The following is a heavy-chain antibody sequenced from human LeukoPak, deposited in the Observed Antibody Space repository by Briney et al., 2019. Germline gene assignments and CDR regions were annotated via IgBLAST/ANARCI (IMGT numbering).Heavy chain of an antibody. CDR1: SYSISSGYY. J-gene: IGHJ4*02. CDR2: IYHSGST. Sequence: SETLSLTCAVSSYSISSGYYWGWSRQPPEKGLEWIGSIYHSGSTFYNPSLKSRVTISVDTSKNQFSLKLSSVTAADTAVYYCARHGYGSGSYSLTTYFDYWGQGTLVTVSS. CDR3: ARHGYGSGSYSLTTYFDY. V-gene: IGHV4-38-2*01. D-gene: IGHD3-10*01.